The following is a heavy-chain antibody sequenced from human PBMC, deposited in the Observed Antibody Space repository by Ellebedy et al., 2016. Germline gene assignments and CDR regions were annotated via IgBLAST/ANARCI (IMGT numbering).Heavy chain of an antibody. CDR3: AGWGAEGNP. Sequence: SLKISXAASGFTFDDYGMHWVRQAPGKGLEWVSSINWNSGNTGYGDSVKGRFTVSRDNAQKSLDLQMNSLTVEDTAIYYCAGWGAEGNPWGQGTLVTVSS. D-gene: IGHD3-16*01. V-gene: IGHV3-9*01. J-gene: IGHJ5*02. CDR2: INWNSGNT. CDR1: GFTFDDYG.